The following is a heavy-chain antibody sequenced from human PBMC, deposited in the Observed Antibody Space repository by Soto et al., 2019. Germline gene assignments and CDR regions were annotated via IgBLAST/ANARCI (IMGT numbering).Heavy chain of an antibody. J-gene: IGHJ4*02. Sequence: QVQLVESGGGVVQPGRSLRLSCAASGFTFSSYGMHWVRQAPGKGLEWVAVISYDGSNKYYADSVKGRFTISRDNSKNTQYLQLNSLRAEDTAVYYCAKSRRGGGREYGSDYWGQGTLVTVSS. CDR3: AKSRRGGGREYGSDY. D-gene: IGHD3-10*01. CDR2: ISYDGSNK. CDR1: GFTFSSYG. V-gene: IGHV3-30*18.